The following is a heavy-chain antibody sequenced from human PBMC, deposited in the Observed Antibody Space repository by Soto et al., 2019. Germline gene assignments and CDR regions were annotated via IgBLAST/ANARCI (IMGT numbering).Heavy chain of an antibody. D-gene: IGHD2-2*01. V-gene: IGHV1-18*04. CDR1: GYTFTSYG. CDR3: ARDFRVVPAAPTRFDP. CDR2: ISAYNGNT. J-gene: IGHJ5*02. Sequence: ASVKVSCKASGYTFTSYGISWVRQAPGQGLEWMGWISAYNGNTNYAQKLQGRVTMTTDTSTSTAYMELRSLRSDDTAVYYCARDFRVVPAAPTRFDPWGQGTLVTVS.